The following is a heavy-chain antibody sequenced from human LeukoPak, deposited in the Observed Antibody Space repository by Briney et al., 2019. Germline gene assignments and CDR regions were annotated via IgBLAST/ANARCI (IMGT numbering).Heavy chain of an antibody. Sequence: GASVKVSCKASGYTFTDYYMHWVRQAPGQGLEWMGWVIPSSGGTTYAEKFQDRVAMTRDTSISTAYVELTRLTSDDTAVYYCAPFNHDQNMFDQWGQGTLVTVSS. CDR2: VIPSSGGT. D-gene: IGHD2/OR15-2a*01. CDR1: GYTFTDYY. J-gene: IGHJ4*02. V-gene: IGHV1-2*02. CDR3: APFNHDQNMFDQ.